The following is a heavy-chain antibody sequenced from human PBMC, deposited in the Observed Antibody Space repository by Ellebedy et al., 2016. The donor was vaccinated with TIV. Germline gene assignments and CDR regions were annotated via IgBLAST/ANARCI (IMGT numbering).Heavy chain of an antibody. V-gene: IGHV1-24*01. CDR2: IDPEDGKT. Sequence: ASVKVSXXVSGYTLTEVTIHWVRQAPAKGLEWMGGIDPEDGKTIYAQKFQGRVTMTEDTFTDTAYLELSSLRSEDSAVYYCGTGDWTFLGMDVWGPGTTVTVSS. CDR3: GTGDWTFLGMDV. D-gene: IGHD2-21*02. J-gene: IGHJ6*02. CDR1: GYTLTEVT.